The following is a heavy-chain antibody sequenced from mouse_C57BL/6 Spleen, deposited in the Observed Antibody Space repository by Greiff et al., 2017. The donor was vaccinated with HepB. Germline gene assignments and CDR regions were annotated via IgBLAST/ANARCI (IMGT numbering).Heavy chain of an antibody. CDR2: IDPSDSET. CDR3: ARGGRVTRYFDV. J-gene: IGHJ1*03. D-gene: IGHD2-2*01. CDR1: GYTFTSYW. Sequence: QVQLQQPGAELVRPGSSVKLSCKASGYTFTSYWMHWVKQRPIQGLEWIGNIDPSDSETHYNQKFKDKATLTVDKSSSTAYMQLSSLTSEVSAVYYCARGGRVTRYFDVWGTGTTVTVSS. V-gene: IGHV1-52*01.